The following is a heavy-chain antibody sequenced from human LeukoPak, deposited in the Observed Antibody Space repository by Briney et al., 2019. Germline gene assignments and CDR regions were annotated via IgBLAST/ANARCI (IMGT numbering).Heavy chain of an antibody. D-gene: IGHD1-26*01. Sequence: GASVKVSCKAYGYTFTDYYMHWVRQAPGQGLEWMGWINPNSGGTNYAQKFQGRVTMTRDTSISTAYMELSRLRPDDTAVYYCAREGPIVGATHLVDYWGQGTLVTVSS. J-gene: IGHJ4*02. CDR3: AREGPIVGATHLVDY. V-gene: IGHV1-2*02. CDR2: INPNSGGT. CDR1: GYTFTDYY.